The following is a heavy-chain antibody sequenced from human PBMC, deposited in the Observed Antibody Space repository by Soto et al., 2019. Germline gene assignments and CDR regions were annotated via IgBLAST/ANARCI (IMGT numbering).Heavy chain of an antibody. CDR3: AMLVPADITHNWFDP. CDR1: GGSFSGYY. D-gene: IGHD2-2*01. CDR2: INHSGST. V-gene: IGHV4-34*01. Sequence: SETLSLTCAVYGGSFSGYYWSWIRQPPGKGLEWIGEINHSGSTNYNPSLKSRVTISVDTSKNQFSLKLSSVTAADTAVYYCAMLVPADITHNWFDPWGQGTLVTVSS. J-gene: IGHJ5*02.